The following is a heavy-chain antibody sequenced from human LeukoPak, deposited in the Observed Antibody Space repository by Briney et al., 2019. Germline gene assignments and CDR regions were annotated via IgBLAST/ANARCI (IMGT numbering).Heavy chain of an antibody. V-gene: IGHV4-39*07. CDR2: IYYSGST. CDR3: AREVDIVVVVAATPGNWFDP. J-gene: IGHJ5*02. Sequence: SETLSLTCTVSGGSISSSSYYWGWIRQPPGKGLEWIGSIYYSGSTYYNPSLKSRVTISVDTSKNQFSLKLTSVTAADTAVYYCAREVDIVVVVAATPGNWFDPWGQGTLVTVSS. CDR1: GGSISSSSYY. D-gene: IGHD2-15*01.